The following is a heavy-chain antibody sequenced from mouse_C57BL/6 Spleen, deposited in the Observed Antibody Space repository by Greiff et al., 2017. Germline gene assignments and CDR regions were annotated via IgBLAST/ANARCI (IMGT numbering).Heavy chain of an antibody. CDR2: IDPETGGT. Sequence: VHLVESGAELVRPGASVTLSCKASGYTFTDYEMHWVKQTPVHGLEWIGAIDPETGGTAYNQKFKGKAILTADKSSSTAYMELRSLTSEDSAVYYCTRFSALFDYWGQGTTLTVSS. J-gene: IGHJ2*01. CDR1: GYTFTDYE. CDR3: TRFSALFDY. V-gene: IGHV1-15*01. D-gene: IGHD3-2*02.